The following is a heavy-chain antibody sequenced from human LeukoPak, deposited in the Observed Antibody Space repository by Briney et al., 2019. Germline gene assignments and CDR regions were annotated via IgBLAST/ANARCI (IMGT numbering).Heavy chain of an antibody. D-gene: IGHD4-17*01. Sequence: GGSLRLSCAASGFTFSSYAMHWVRQAPGKGLQWLALTSDDGSAKYYADSVKGRFTIPRDNSQNTLYLQMNSLRADETAIYYCARAPGGFHGDYSPIAYWGQGTLVTVSS. J-gene: IGHJ4*02. CDR2: TSDDGSAK. CDR1: GFTFSSYA. CDR3: ARAPGGFHGDYSPIAY. V-gene: IGHV3-30-3*01.